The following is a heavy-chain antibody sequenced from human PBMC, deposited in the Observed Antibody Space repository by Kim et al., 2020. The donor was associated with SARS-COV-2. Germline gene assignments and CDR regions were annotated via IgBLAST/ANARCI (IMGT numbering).Heavy chain of an antibody. CDR3: AREIAAAGTTHFGY. Sequence: SETLSLTCAVSGGSISSSNWWSWVRQPPGKGLEWIGEIYHSGSTNYNPSLNSRVTISVDKSKNQFSLKLSSVTAADTAVYYCAREIAAAGTTHFGYWGQGTPVTVSA. J-gene: IGHJ4*02. V-gene: IGHV4-4*02. CDR1: GGSISSSNW. CDR2: IYHSGST. D-gene: IGHD6-13*01.